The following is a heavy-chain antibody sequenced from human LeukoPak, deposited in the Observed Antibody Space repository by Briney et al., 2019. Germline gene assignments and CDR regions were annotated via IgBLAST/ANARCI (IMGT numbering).Heavy chain of an antibody. J-gene: IGHJ4*02. Sequence: SGGSLRLSCAASGFTFSSYAMSWVRQAPGKGLEWVSAISGSGGSTYYADSVKGRFTISRDNSKNTLYLQMNSLRAEDTAVYYCAKPRLTGYSSSWYPTFDYWGQGTLVTVSS. CDR2: ISGSGGST. CDR3: AKPRLTGYSSSWYPTFDY. CDR1: GFTFSSYA. V-gene: IGHV3-23*01. D-gene: IGHD6-13*01.